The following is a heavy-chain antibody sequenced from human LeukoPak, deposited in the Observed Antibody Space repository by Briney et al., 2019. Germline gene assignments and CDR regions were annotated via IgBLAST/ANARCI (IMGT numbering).Heavy chain of an antibody. Sequence: GGSLRLSCAASGFTFSDYWMHWVRQGPGKGLVWVSRIKTDGSETSYADSVKGRFTTSRDNSKNTLYLQMNSLSAEDTAVYFCAKDGGFAAPFDYWGQGSLVTVSS. J-gene: IGHJ4*02. CDR1: GFTFSDYW. D-gene: IGHD3-16*01. CDR3: AKDGGFAAPFDY. V-gene: IGHV3-74*01. CDR2: IKTDGSET.